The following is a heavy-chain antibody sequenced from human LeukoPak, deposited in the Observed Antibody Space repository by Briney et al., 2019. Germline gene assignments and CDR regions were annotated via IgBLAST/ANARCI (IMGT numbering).Heavy chain of an antibody. CDR3: ARLSGYVAD. V-gene: IGHV5-51*01. CDR1: GYSFTTYC. Sequence: GESLKISCKGSGYSFTTYCIGWVRQMPRKGLEWMGIIFPADSDTTYSPYFQGQVTISADKSISTAYLQWSSLKASDTAMYYCARLSGYVADWGQGTLVTVSS. D-gene: IGHD3-3*01. J-gene: IGHJ4*02. CDR2: IFPADSDT.